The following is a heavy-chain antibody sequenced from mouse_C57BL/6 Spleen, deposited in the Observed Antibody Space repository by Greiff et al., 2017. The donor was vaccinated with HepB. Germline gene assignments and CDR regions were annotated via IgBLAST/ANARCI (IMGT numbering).Heavy chain of an antibody. V-gene: IGHV1-52*01. CDR3: ARAELGYYFDY. CDR2: IDPSDSET. J-gene: IGHJ2*01. CDR1: GYTFTSYW. Sequence: VQLQQPGAELVRPGSSVKLSCKASGYTFTSYWMHWVKQRPIQGLEWIGNIDPSDSETHYNQKFKDKATLTVDKSSSTAYMQLSSLTSEDSAVYYCARAELGYYFDYWGQGTTLTVSS. D-gene: IGHD4-1*01.